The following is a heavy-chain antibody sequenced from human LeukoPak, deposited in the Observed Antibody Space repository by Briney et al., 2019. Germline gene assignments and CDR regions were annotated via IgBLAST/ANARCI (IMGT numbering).Heavy chain of an antibody. D-gene: IGHD3-22*01. CDR2: IYPGDSDT. CDR3: ARQPLTYYYDSSGYYYFDY. V-gene: IGHV5-51*01. J-gene: IGHJ4*02. CDR1: GYSFTSYW. Sequence: GESPKISCKGSGYSFTSYWIGWVRQMPGKGLEWMGIIYPGDSDTRYSPSFQGQVTISADKSISTAYLQWSSLKASDTAMYYCARQPLTYYYDSSGYYYFDYWGQGTLVTISS.